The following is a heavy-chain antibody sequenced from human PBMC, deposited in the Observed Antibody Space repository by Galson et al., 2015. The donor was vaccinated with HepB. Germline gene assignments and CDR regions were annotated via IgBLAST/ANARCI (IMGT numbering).Heavy chain of an antibody. CDR1: GFTFSSYD. CDR2: ISYDGNNK. CDR3: AKDLLRFLEWPPSWFDP. V-gene: IGHV3-30*18. Sequence: LRLSCATSGFTFSSYDMHWVRQAPGKGLEWVAVISYDGNNKYYADSVKGRFTISRDNSKNTLYLQMNSLRAEDTAVFYCAKDLLRFLEWPPSWFDPWGQGTLVTVSS. D-gene: IGHD3-3*01. J-gene: IGHJ5*02.